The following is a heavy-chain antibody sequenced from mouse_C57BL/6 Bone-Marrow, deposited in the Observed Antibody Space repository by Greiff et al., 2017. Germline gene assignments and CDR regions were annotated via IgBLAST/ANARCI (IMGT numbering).Heavy chain of an antibody. J-gene: IGHJ2*01. V-gene: IGHV1-50*01. CDR1: GYTFTSYW. D-gene: IGHD2-5*01. CDR3: ARDWAIVIDY. CDR2: IDPSDSYT. Sequence: VQLQQPGAELVKPGASVKLSCKASGYTFTSYWMQWVKQRPGQGLAWIGEIDPSDSYTNYNQKFKGKATLTVDTASSTAYMQLSSLTSEDSAVYYCARDWAIVIDYWCQGTTLTVSS.